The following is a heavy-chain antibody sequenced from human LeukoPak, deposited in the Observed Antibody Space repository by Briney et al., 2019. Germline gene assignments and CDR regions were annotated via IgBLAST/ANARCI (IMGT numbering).Heavy chain of an antibody. CDR2: ISYDGSNK. Sequence: GGSLRLSCAASGSTFSSYGMHWVRQAPGKGLEWVAVISYDGSNKYYADSVKGRFTISRDNSKNTLYLQMNSLRAEDTAVYYCAKGGSGWYFDYWGQGTLVTVSS. V-gene: IGHV3-30*18. J-gene: IGHJ4*02. CDR3: AKGGSGWYFDY. D-gene: IGHD6-19*01. CDR1: GSTFSSYG.